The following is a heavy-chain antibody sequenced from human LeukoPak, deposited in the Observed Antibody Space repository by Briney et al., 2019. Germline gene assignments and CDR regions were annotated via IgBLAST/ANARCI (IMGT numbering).Heavy chain of an antibody. V-gene: IGHV4-59*01. D-gene: IGHD3-10*01. CDR1: GGSISSYY. CDR3: ARDLPLGMVRGERFDY. J-gene: IGHJ4*02. Sequence: PSETLSLTCTVSGGSISSYYWSWIRQPPGKGLEWIGYIYYSGSTNYNPSLKSRVTISVDTSKNQFSLKLSSVTAADTAVYYCARDLPLGMVRGERFDYWGQGTLVTVSS. CDR2: IYYSGST.